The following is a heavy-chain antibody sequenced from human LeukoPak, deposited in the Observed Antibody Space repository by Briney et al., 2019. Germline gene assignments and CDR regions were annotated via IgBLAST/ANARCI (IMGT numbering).Heavy chain of an antibody. Sequence: GGSLRLSCAASGFTFSSYAMHWVRQAPGKGLEYVSAISSNGGSTYYANSMKGRFTISRDNSKNTLYLQMGSLRAEDMAVYYCARDLGGPDWYFDLWGRGTLVTVSS. CDR3: ARDLGGPDWYFDL. CDR1: GFTFSSYA. CDR2: ISSNGGST. V-gene: IGHV3-64*01. D-gene: IGHD4-23*01. J-gene: IGHJ2*01.